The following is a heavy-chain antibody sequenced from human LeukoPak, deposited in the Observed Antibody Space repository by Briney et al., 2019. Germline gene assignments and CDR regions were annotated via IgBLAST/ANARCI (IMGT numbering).Heavy chain of an antibody. CDR3: ARDWGVYYYGHVGNNWFDP. D-gene: IGHD3-10*01. V-gene: IGHV1-2*06. CDR2: IHPNSGGT. Sequence: GASVKVSCKASGYTFTGYYMHLVRQAPGQGLEWMGRIHPNSGGTNYAQKFQGRVTMTRDTSISTAYMELSRLRSDDTAVYYCARDWGVYYYGHVGNNWFDPWGQGTLVTVSS. CDR1: GYTFTGYY. J-gene: IGHJ5*02.